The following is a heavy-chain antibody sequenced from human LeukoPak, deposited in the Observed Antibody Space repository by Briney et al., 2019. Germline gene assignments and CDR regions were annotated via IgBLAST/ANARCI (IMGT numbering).Heavy chain of an antibody. D-gene: IGHD3-22*01. J-gene: IGHJ4*02. CDR1: GFTFSNAW. Sequence: GGSLRLSCAASGFTFSNAWMSWVRQAPGKGLEWVGRIKSKTDGGTTDYAAPVKGRFTISRDDSKNTLYLQMNSLKTEDTAVYYCTTDFYCDSSGYRDDWGQGTLVTVSS. CDR3: TTDFYCDSSGYRDD. V-gene: IGHV3-15*01. CDR2: IKSKTDGGTT.